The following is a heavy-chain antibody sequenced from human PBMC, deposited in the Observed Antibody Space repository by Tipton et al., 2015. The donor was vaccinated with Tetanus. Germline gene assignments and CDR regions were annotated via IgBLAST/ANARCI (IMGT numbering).Heavy chain of an antibody. CDR2: IYYSGST. J-gene: IGHJ4*02. D-gene: IGHD1-26*01. Sequence: LVKLTQTLSLTCTVSGGSISSGGYYWSWIRQHPGKGLEWIGDIYYSGSTYYNPSLKGRVTISVDTSRNQFSLKLNSVTAADTAVYYCARDQARGARGWNYFDYWGQGTLVTVSS. CDR3: ARDQARGARGWNYFDY. CDR1: GGSISSGGYY. V-gene: IGHV4-31*03.